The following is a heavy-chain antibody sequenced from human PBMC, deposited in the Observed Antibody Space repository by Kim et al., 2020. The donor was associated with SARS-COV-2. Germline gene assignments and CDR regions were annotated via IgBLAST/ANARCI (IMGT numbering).Heavy chain of an antibody. D-gene: IGHD4-17*01. V-gene: IGHV4-39*07. Sequence: SETLSLTCTVSGGSISSSSYYWGWIRQPPGKGLEWIGSIYYSGSTYYNPSLKSRVTISVDTSKNQFSLKLSSVTAADTAVYYCARVRGATVTTPHVPVNWFDPWGQGTLVTVSS. CDR2: IYYSGST. CDR1: GGSISSSSYY. CDR3: ARVRGATVTTPHVPVNWFDP. J-gene: IGHJ5*02.